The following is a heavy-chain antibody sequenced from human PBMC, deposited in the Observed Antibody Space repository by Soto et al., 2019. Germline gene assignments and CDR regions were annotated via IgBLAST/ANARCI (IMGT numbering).Heavy chain of an antibody. CDR3: AIRHDGRQSSMDV. J-gene: IGHJ6*02. V-gene: IGHV1-8*01. Sequence: ASVKVSCNASGYTFTSFDVNWVRQVTGQGPEWMGWMNPNSGNTGYAQKFQGRVTMTRNTSITTAYMELSSLRSEDTAVYYCAIRHDGRQSSMDVWGQGTTVTVSS. D-gene: IGHD1-1*01. CDR2: MNPNSGNT. CDR1: GYTFTSFD.